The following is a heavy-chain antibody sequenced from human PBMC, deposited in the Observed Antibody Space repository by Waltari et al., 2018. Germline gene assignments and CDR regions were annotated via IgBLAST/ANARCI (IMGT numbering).Heavy chain of an antibody. Sequence: QVQLVQSGSELQKPGASVKVSCKASGYTFTTYPINWVRQAPGQGLEWMGWISPYNDDTKYSKNFQGRISMTTDLTTRTAYMELRRLRADDTAVYYCARDFWSQTSGRELSLMDVWGKGTTVTVSS. CDR3: ARDFWSQTSGRELSLMDV. D-gene: IGHD3-3*01. CDR2: ISPYNDDT. CDR1: GYTFTTYP. V-gene: IGHV1-18*01. J-gene: IGHJ6*03.